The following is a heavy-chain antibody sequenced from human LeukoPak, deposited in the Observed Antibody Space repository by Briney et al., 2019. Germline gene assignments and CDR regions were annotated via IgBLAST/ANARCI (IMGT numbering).Heavy chain of an antibody. V-gene: IGHV3-30*03. D-gene: IGHD3-16*01. Sequence: GGSLRLSCAASGFTFSSYGMHWVRQAPGKGLEWVAVISYDGSNKYYADSVKGRFTISRDNSKNSLYLQMNNLRAEDTAVYYCASTFYWGQGTLVTVSA. CDR2: ISYDGSNK. CDR1: GFTFSSYG. J-gene: IGHJ4*02. CDR3: ASTFY.